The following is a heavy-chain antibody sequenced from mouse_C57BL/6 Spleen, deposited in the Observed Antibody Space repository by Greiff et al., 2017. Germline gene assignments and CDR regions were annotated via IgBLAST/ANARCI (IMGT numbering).Heavy chain of an antibody. J-gene: IGHJ2*01. CDR3: ARMSHYDPYYFDY. D-gene: IGHD2-4*01. CDR2: INPYNGGT. Sequence: EVQLQQSGPVLVKPGASVKMSCKASGYTFTDYYMNWVKQSHGKSLEWIGVINPYNGGTSYNQKFKGKATLTVDKSSSTAYMELNSLTSEDSAVYYCARMSHYDPYYFDYWGQGTTLTVSS. CDR1: GYTFTDYY. V-gene: IGHV1-19*01.